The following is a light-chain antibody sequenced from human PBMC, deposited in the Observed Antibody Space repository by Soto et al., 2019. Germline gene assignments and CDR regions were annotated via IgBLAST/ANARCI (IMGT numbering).Light chain of an antibody. CDR1: SGFVGSFSL. CDR2: AVT. CDR3: CSYKTSGTFV. Sequence: QSVLAQPASVSGSPGQSITISCTGTSGFVGSFSLVSWYQQHPGKAPKLMIYAVTDRPSGISYRFSGSKSANTASLTISGLQAEDEADYYCCSYKTSGTFVFGTGTKATVL. V-gene: IGLV2-14*02. J-gene: IGLJ1*01.